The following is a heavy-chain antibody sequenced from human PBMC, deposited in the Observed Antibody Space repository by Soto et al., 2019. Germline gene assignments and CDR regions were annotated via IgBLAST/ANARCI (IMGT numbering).Heavy chain of an antibody. CDR3: ACASFASSTIQQRRYFQF. J-gene: IGHJ1*01. D-gene: IGHD1-26*01. V-gene: IGHV1-2*04. CDR1: GYTFTGYY. CDR2: INPNSGGT. Sequence: ASVKVSCKASGYTFTGYYMHWVRQAPGQGLEWVGWINPNSGGTNYAQKFQGWATMTRDTSISAAYMELSRLRSDDTAVYYCACASFASSTIQQRRYFQFWGQGTLVTVSS.